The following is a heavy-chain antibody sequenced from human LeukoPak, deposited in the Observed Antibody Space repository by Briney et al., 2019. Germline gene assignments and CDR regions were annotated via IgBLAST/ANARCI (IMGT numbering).Heavy chain of an antibody. CDR2: IKQDGSET. CDR3: ARARGFSVGWSVDAFDI. CDR1: GFTFSSYG. J-gene: IGHJ3*02. V-gene: IGHV3-7*01. D-gene: IGHD6-19*01. Sequence: GGSLRLSCAASGFTFSSYGMHWVRQAPGRGLEWVANIKQDGSETYYLDSVKGRFTLSRDNARDSLYLQMTSLSAEDTGVYYCARARGFSVGWSVDAFDIWGPGTVVTVSS.